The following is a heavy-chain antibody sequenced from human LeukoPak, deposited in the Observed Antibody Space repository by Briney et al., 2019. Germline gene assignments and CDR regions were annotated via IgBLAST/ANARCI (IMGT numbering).Heavy chain of an antibody. V-gene: IGHV3-33*08. J-gene: IGHJ4*02. D-gene: IGHD5-18*01. Sequence: GGSLRLSCAASGFTFSSYGMLWVRQAPGKGLEWVAVIWYDGSNKYYADSVKGRFTISRDNSKNTLYLQMNSLRAEDTAVYYCARADTYSYGLYFDYWGQGTLVTVSS. CDR2: IWYDGSNK. CDR3: ARADTYSYGLYFDY. CDR1: GFTFSSYG.